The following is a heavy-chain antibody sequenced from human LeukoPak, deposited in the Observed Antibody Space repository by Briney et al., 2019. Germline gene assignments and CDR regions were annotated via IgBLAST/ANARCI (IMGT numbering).Heavy chain of an antibody. D-gene: IGHD2-15*01. Sequence: GGSLRLSCAASGFTFSSYWMHWVRQAPGKGLVWVSRVNSDGSSISYGDSVKDRFTISRDNAKNTLYLQMNSLRAEDTAVYYCASLGYQRDYWGQGTLVTVSS. V-gene: IGHV3-74*01. CDR1: GFTFSSYW. J-gene: IGHJ4*02. CDR3: ASLGYQRDY. CDR2: VNSDGSSI.